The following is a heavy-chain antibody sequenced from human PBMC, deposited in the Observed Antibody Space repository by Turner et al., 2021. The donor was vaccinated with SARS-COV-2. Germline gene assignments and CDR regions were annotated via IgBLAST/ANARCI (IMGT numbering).Heavy chain of an antibody. Sequence: QVQLVESGGGVVQPGRSLRPSCAASGFTFSSYAMHWVRQAPGKGLEWVALISYDGSNKYYAVSVKGRFTISRDNSKNTLYLQMNSLRAEDTAVYYCAREMGSGSDYWGQGTLVTVSS. J-gene: IGHJ4*02. V-gene: IGHV3-30*04. CDR3: AREMGSGSDY. CDR1: GFTFSSYA. D-gene: IGHD3-10*01. CDR2: ISYDGSNK.